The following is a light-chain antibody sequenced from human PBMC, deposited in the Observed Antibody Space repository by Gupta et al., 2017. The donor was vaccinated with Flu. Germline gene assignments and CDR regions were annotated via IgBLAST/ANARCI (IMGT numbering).Light chain of an antibody. CDR3: GAGDDVMIAV. J-gene: IGLJ2*01. V-gene: IGLV1-51*01. CDR2: ENN. CDR1: SSNIENDY. Sequence: QSVLTQPPSVSAAAGQRATISGSASSSNIENDYVSWYQQPPGTPLKLLIDENNKRPAVTPGRFSGSKAGTAATLGIAGQQTGDEADYYRGAGDDVMIAVFGGGTKLTVL.